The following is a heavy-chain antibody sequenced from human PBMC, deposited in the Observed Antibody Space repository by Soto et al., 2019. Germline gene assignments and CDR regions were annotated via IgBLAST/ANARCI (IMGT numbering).Heavy chain of an antibody. V-gene: IGHV4-30-2*01. CDR1: GGSISRGGYS. D-gene: IGHD6-19*01. J-gene: IGHJ4*02. CDR3: ASAGGLGAVAADY. Sequence: HLQLQESGSGLVKPSQTLSLTCAVSGGSISRGGYSWGWIRQPPGKGREWIGYIYHSGSTYYNPSLKSRVTISVDRSKNQFSLKLSSVTAADTAVYYCASAGGLGAVAADYWGQGTLVTVSS. CDR2: IYHSGST.